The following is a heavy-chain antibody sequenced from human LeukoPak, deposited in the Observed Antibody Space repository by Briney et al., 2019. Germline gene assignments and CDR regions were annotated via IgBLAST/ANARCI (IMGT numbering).Heavy chain of an antibody. CDR3: ARGGYSGYGYYYYYGMDV. D-gene: IGHD5-12*01. J-gene: IGHJ6*02. CDR1: GFTFSSYG. CDR2: IWCDGSNK. Sequence: GGSLRLSCAASGFTFSSYGMHWVRQAPGKGLEWVAVIWCDGSNKYYADSVKGRFTISRDNSKNTLYLQMNSLRAEDTAVYYCARGGYSGYGYYYYYGMDVWGQGATVTVSS. V-gene: IGHV3-33*01.